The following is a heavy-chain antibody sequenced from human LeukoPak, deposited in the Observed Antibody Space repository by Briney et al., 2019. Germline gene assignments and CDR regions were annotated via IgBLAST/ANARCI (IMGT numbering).Heavy chain of an antibody. Sequence: KSSETLSLTCTVSGGSISSYYWSWIRQPPGKGLEWIGYIYYSGSTNYNPSLKSRVTISVDTSENQFSLKLSSVTAADTAVYYCALSSSGWQNWFDPWGQGTLVTVSS. CDR2: IYYSGST. CDR3: ALSSSGWQNWFDP. D-gene: IGHD6-19*01. J-gene: IGHJ5*02. CDR1: GGSISSYY. V-gene: IGHV4-59*01.